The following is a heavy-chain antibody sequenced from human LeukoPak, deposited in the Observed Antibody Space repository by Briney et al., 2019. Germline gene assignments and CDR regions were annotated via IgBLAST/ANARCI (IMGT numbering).Heavy chain of an antibody. CDR2: INPNSGGT. CDR1: GYTFTCYY. Sequence: ASVKVSCKASGYTFTCYYMHWVRQAPGQGLEWMGWINPNSGGTNYAQKFQGRVTMTRDTSISTAYMELSRLRSDDTAVYYCAREAQWLVPQPGWGQGTLVTVSS. V-gene: IGHV1-2*02. J-gene: IGHJ4*02. D-gene: IGHD6-19*01. CDR3: AREAQWLVPQPG.